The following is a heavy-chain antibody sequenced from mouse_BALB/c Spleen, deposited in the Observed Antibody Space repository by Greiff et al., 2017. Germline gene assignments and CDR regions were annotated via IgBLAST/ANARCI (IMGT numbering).Heavy chain of an antibody. D-gene: IGHD2-10*02. CDR2: IYPGNVNT. CDR3: ARSSIRGYFDV. V-gene: IGHV1S56*01. Sequence: VQLQQSGPELVKPGASVRISCKASGYTFTSYYIHWVKQRPGQGLEWIGWIYPGNVNTKYNEKFKGKATLTADKSSSTAYMQLSSLTSEDSAVYFCARSSIRGYFDVWGAGTTVTVSS. J-gene: IGHJ1*01. CDR1: GYTFTSYY.